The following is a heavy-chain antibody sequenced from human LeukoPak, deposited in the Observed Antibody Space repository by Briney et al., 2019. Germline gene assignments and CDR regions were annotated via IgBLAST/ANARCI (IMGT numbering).Heavy chain of an antibody. CDR3: ATYRQVLLPFES. Sequence: GGSLRLSCAASGFTLSSYAMSWVRQAPGKGLEWVSAISVSGNTYHADSVKGRFTISRDSSKNTLYLQMNRLRAEDTAIYYCATYRQVLLPFESWGQGTLVTVSS. CDR2: ISVSGNT. J-gene: IGHJ4*02. D-gene: IGHD2/OR15-2a*01. CDR1: GFTLSSYA. V-gene: IGHV3-23*01.